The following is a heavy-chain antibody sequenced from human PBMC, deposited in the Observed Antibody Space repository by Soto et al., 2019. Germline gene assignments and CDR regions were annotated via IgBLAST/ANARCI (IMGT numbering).Heavy chain of an antibody. Sequence: SETLSLTCTVSGGSISRCGYYWSWIRQPPGKGLEWIGYIYYSGSTYYNPSLKSRVTISVDTSKNQFSLKLSSVTAADTAVYYCAPWIAAAGTFDYWGQGTLVTVSS. CDR3: APWIAAAGTFDY. J-gene: IGHJ4*02. V-gene: IGHV4-30-4*01. CDR2: IYYSGST. D-gene: IGHD6-13*01. CDR1: GGSISRCGYY.